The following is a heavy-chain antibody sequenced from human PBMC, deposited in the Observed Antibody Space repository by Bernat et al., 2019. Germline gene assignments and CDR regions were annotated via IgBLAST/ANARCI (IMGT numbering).Heavy chain of an antibody. CDR1: GYTFTGYY. CDR2: FDPEDGET. J-gene: IGHJ3*02. V-gene: IGHV1-24*01. Sequence: QVQLVQSGAEVKKPGASVKVSCKASGYTFTGYYMHWVRQAPGKGLEWMGGFDPEDGETIYAQKFQGRVTMTEDTSTDTAYMELSSLRSEDTAVYYCATPSGYSSSWTDAFDIWGQGTMVTVSS. CDR3: ATPSGYSSSWTDAFDI. D-gene: IGHD6-6*01.